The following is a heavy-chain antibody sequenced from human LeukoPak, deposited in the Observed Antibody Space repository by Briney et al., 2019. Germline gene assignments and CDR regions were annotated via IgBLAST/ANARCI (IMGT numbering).Heavy chain of an antibody. Sequence: GGSLRLSCVASGFTSHKAWMSWVRQAPGKGLEWVGRVKDKIDGATTEYAAPVKGRFTISRDDSKKTVYLQMNSLKTEDTALYYCATDLNVITGWYFDLWGRGTLVTVSS. V-gene: IGHV3-15*01. CDR1: GFTSHKAW. CDR2: VKDKIDGATT. CDR3: ATDLNVITGWYFDL. J-gene: IGHJ2*01. D-gene: IGHD5-24*01.